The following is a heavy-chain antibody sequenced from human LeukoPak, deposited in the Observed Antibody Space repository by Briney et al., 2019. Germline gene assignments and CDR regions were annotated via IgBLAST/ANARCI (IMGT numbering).Heavy chain of an antibody. D-gene: IGHD3-22*01. V-gene: IGHV4-34*01. CDR2: INHSGST. CDR1: GGSFSGYY. Sequence: SETLPLTCAVYGGSFSGYYWSWIRQPPGKGLEWIGEINHSGSTNYNPSLKSRVTISVDTSKNQFSLKLSSVTAADTAVYYCARSSTKTYHYDSSGYYNWGQGTLVTVSS. J-gene: IGHJ4*02. CDR3: ARSSTKTYHYDSSGYYN.